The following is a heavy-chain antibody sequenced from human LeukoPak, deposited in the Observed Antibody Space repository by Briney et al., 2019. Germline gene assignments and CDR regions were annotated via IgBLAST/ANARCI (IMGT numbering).Heavy chain of an antibody. V-gene: IGHV4-31*03. CDR3: ARTSIAARRANAFDI. D-gene: IGHD6-6*01. J-gene: IGHJ3*02. Sequence: SETLSLTCTVSGGSISSGGYYWSWIRQHPGKGLEWIGYIYYSGSTYYNPSLKSRVTISVDRSKNQFSLKLSSVTAADTAVYYCARTSIAARRANAFDIWGQGTMVTVSS. CDR1: GGSISSGGYY. CDR2: IYYSGST.